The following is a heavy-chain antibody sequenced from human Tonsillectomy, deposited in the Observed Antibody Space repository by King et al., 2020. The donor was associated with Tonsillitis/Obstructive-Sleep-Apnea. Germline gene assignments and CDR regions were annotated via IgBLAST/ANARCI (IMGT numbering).Heavy chain of an antibody. CDR2: IWYDGSNK. J-gene: IGHJ4*02. Sequence: VPLVESGGGVVQPGRSLRLSCAASGFTFSDSAMHWVRPAPGKGLEWVAVIWYDGSNKYYADSVKGRFTISRDNSKNTLYLQMNSLRAEDTAVYYCAREYFCDSSGIFAYWGQGTLVSVSS. V-gene: IGHV3-33*01. D-gene: IGHD3-22*01. CDR1: GFTFSDSA. CDR3: AREYFCDSSGIFAY.